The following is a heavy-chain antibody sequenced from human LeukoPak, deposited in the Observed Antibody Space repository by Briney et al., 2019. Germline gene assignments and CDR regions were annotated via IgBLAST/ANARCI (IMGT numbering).Heavy chain of an antibody. D-gene: IGHD2-21*02. CDR2: ISYDGSNK. Sequence: GGSLRLSCAASGFTFSSYAMHWVRQAPGKGLEWVAVISYDGSNKYYADSVKGRFTISRDNSKNTLYLQMNSLRAEDTAVYYCAKIFVVVTAISDAFDIWGQGTMVTVSS. CDR1: GFTFSSYA. CDR3: AKIFVVVTAISDAFDI. J-gene: IGHJ3*02. V-gene: IGHV3-30*04.